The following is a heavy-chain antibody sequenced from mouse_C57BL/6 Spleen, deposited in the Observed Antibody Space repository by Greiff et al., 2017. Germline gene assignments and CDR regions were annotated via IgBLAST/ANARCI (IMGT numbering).Heavy chain of an antibody. CDR3: AREDYGSSFYWYFDV. D-gene: IGHD1-1*01. CDR1: GYAFSSSW. CDR2: IYPGDGDT. V-gene: IGHV1-82*01. J-gene: IGHJ1*03. Sequence: LQESGPELVKPGASVKISCKASGYAFSSSWMNWVKQRPGKGLEWIGRIYPGDGDTNYNGKFKGKAKLTADKSSSTAYMQLSSLTSEDSAVYFGAREDYGSSFYWYFDVWGTGTTVTVSS.